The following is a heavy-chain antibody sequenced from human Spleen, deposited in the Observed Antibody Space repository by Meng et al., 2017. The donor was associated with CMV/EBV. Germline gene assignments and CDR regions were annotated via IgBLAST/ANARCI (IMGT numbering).Heavy chain of an antibody. D-gene: IGHD1-26*01. CDR1: GFTFSSYA. Sequence: SGFTFSSYAMSWVRQAPGKGLEWVSAISGSGGSTYYADYVKGRFTISRDNSKNTLYLQMNSLRAEDTAVYYCAKDHLSYYGGSVDYWGQGTLVTVSS. CDR2: ISGSGGST. J-gene: IGHJ4*02. CDR3: AKDHLSYYGGSVDY. V-gene: IGHV3-23*01.